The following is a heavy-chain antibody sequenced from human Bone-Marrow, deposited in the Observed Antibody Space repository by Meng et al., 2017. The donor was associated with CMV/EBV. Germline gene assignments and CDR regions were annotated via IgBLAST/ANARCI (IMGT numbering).Heavy chain of an antibody. D-gene: IGHD2-21*02. Sequence: ASVKVSCKASGYTFTGYYIHWVRQAPGQGLEWMGWINPNSGGTNYAQKFQGRVTMTRDTSISTAYMELSRLRSDDTAVYYCARNLLVVTATDAFDIWGQGTMVTVSS. J-gene: IGHJ3*02. CDR2: INPNSGGT. CDR3: ARNLLVVTATDAFDI. V-gene: IGHV1-2*02. CDR1: GYTFTGYY.